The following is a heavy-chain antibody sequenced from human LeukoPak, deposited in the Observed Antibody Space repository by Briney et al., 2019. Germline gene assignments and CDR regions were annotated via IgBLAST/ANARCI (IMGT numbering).Heavy chain of an antibody. CDR2: IYYSGST. D-gene: IGHD3/OR15-3a*01. CDR3: ARVDSTALDY. J-gene: IGHJ4*02. Sequence: SETLSLTCIVSGGSISSYYWSWIRQPPGKGLEWIGYIYYSGSTNYNPSLKSRVTISVDTSKNQFSLKLSSVTAADTAVYYCARVDSTALDYWGQGTLVTVSS. CDR1: GGSISSYY. V-gene: IGHV4-59*01.